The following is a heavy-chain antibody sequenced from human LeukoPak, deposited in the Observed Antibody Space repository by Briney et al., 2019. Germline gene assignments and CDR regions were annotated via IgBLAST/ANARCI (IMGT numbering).Heavy chain of an antibody. CDR1: GGSISSYY. V-gene: IGHV4-59*01. D-gene: IGHD2-2*01. Sequence: PSETLSLTCTVSGGSISSYYWSWIRQPPGKGLEWIGYIYYSGSTNYNPSLKSGVTISVDTSKNQFSLKLSSVTAADTAVYYCARDSCSSTSCYLGVWGQGTPVTVSS. CDR3: ARDSCSSTSCYLGV. CDR2: IYYSGST. J-gene: IGHJ4*02.